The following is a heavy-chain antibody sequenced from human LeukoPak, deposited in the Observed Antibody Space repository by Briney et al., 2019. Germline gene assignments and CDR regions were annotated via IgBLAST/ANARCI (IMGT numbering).Heavy chain of an antibody. Sequence: SETLSLTCAVYGGSFSGYYWSWIRQPPGKGLEWIGEINHSGSTNYNPSLKSRVTISVDTSKNQFSLKLSSVTAADTAVYYCARIDRAVAGTIDYWGQGTLVTVSS. CDR2: INHSGST. CDR3: ARIDRAVAGTIDY. CDR1: GGSFSGYY. J-gene: IGHJ4*02. V-gene: IGHV4-34*01. D-gene: IGHD6-19*01.